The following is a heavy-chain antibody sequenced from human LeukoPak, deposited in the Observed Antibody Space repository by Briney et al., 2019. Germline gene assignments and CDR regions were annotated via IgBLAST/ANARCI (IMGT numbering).Heavy chain of an antibody. J-gene: IGHJ4*02. V-gene: IGHV3-30*18. CDR2: ISYDGSNK. CDR3: AKDRGYYDSSGYFVASYADY. D-gene: IGHD3-22*01. CDR1: GFTFSSYG. Sequence: PGGSLRLSCAASGFTFSSYGMHWVRQAPGEGLEWVAVISYDGSNKYYADSVKGRFTISRDNSKSTLYLQMNSLRAEDTAVYYCAKDRGYYDSSGYFVASYADYWGQGTLVTVSS.